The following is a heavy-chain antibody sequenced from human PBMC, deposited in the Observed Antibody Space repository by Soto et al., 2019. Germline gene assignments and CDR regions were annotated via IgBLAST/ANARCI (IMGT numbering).Heavy chain of an antibody. J-gene: IGHJ4*02. CDR2: INHSGST. Sequence: QVQLKQWGAGLLKPSETLSLTCAVYDGSFSGYYWSWIRQPPGKGLEWIGEINHSGSTNYNPSLKSRVTISVDTSKNQFSLNLSSVTAADTAVYYCARGRPSCSGGSCVVGDFDYWCQGTLVTVSS. CDR3: ARGRPSCSGGSCVVGDFDY. D-gene: IGHD2-15*01. V-gene: IGHV4-34*01. CDR1: DGSFSGYY.